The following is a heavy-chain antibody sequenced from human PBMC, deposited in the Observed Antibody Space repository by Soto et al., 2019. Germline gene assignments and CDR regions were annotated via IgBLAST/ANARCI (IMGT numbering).Heavy chain of an antibody. Sequence: SETLSLTCTVSGGSISSSSYYWGWIRQPPGKGLEWIGSIYYSGSTYYNPSLKSRVTISVDTSKNQFSLKLSSVTAADTAVYYCGGTGSSYSSSLSRYDYYYYMDVWGKGTTVTVSS. D-gene: IGHD6-6*01. CDR1: GGSISSSSYY. CDR2: IYYSGST. CDR3: GGTGSSYSSSLSRYDYYYYMDV. V-gene: IGHV4-39*01. J-gene: IGHJ6*03.